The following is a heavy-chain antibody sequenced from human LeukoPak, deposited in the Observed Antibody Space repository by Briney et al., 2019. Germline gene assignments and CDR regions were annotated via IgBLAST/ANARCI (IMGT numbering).Heavy chain of an antibody. D-gene: IGHD2-21*02. CDR2: IYTSGST. CDR1: GVSISSGSYY. CDR3: ARDNCGGDCYRYYYGMDV. Sequence: MSSETLSLTCTVSGVSISSGSYYWRWIRQPAGKGLEWIGRIYTSGSTNYNPSLKSRVTISVDTSKNQFSLKLSSVTAADTAVYYCARDNCGGDCYRYYYGMDVWGQGTTVTVSS. V-gene: IGHV4-61*02. J-gene: IGHJ6*02.